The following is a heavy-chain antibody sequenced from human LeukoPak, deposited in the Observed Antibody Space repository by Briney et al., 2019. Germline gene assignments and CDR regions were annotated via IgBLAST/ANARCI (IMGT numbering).Heavy chain of an antibody. J-gene: IGHJ4*02. CDR1: GITFSNYA. CDR2: ISSSGSTI. D-gene: IGHD3-22*01. V-gene: IGHV3-11*01. Sequence: KAGGSLRLSCVASGITFSNYAVSWVRQAPGKGLDWVSYISSSGSTIYYADSVKGRFTISRDNAKNSLYLQMNSLRAEDMAVYYCARDHWRYYDSSGYYPYYWGQGTLVTVSS. CDR3: ARDHWRYYDSSGYYPYY.